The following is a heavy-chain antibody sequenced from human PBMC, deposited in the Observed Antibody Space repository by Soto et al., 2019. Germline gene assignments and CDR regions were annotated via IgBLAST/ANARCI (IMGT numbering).Heavy chain of an antibody. J-gene: IGHJ4*02. CDR2: MNPNSGIT. Sequence: QVQLVQSGAEVKKPGASVKVSCRASGYTFTSYDINWVRQATGQGLEWMGWMNPNSGITGYAQKFQGRVTMTRNTSISTAYMELSSLRSEDTAVYFCARAQAAINPLYYFDYWGQGTLVTVSS. CDR1: GYTFTSYD. V-gene: IGHV1-8*01. D-gene: IGHD2-2*01. CDR3: ARAQAAINPLYYFDY.